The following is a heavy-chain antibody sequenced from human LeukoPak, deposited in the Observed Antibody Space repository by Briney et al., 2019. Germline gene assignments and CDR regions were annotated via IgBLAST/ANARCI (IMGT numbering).Heavy chain of an antibody. D-gene: IGHD6-6*01. J-gene: IGHJ4*02. CDR2: MNGNGSST. V-gene: IGHV3-74*01. Sequence: GGSLRLSCAAWGFTFRRYWMHGVRHAAGKGRVWVARMNGNGSSTDYADSVKGRFTISRDNAKNTLYLQMNSLRAEDTAVYYCARLSYRPESSIAARPYDYWGQGTLVTVSS. CDR3: ARLSYRPESSIAARPYDY. CDR1: GFTFRRYW.